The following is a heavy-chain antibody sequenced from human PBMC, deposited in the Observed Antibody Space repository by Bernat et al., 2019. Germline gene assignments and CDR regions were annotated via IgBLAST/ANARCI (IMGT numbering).Heavy chain of an antibody. D-gene: IGHD3-10*01. CDR3: ARLLAGRSSPQYWYFDL. Sequence: QLQLQESGPGLVKPSETLSLTCTVSGGSISSSSYYWGWIRQPPGKGLEWIGSIYYSGSTYYNPSLKSRVTISVDTSKNQFSLKLSSVTAADTAVYYCARLLAGRSSPQYWYFDLWGRGTLVTVSS. CDR2: IYYSGST. J-gene: IGHJ2*01. CDR1: GGSISSSSYY. V-gene: IGHV4-39*01.